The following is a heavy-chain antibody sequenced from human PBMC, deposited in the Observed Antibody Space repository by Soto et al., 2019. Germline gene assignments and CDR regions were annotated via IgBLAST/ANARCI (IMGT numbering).Heavy chain of an antibody. D-gene: IGHD2-2*01. Sequence: RASVKVSCKASGYTSTDFGISWVRQAPGQGLEWMGWVSGNNGASNPAPKVQGRITMTLDTSTGVSYMALRSLRSDDTAIYYCVRDQKYFRVNGNWFDSWGQGTRVTVSS. J-gene: IGHJ5*01. V-gene: IGHV1-18*04. CDR2: VSGNNGAS. CDR1: GYTSTDFG. CDR3: VRDQKYFRVNGNWFDS.